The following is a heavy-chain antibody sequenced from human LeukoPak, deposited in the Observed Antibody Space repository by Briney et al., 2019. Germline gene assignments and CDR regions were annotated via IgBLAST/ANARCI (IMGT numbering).Heavy chain of an antibody. V-gene: IGHV4-4*07. J-gene: IGHJ6*03. CDR2: IYTSGST. CDR3: ARDEYSSGWTVYYMDV. D-gene: IGHD6-19*01. CDR1: GGSLSSYY. Sequence: SETLSLTCTVSGGSLSSYYWSWIRQPAGKGLEWIGRIYTSGSTNYNPSLKSRVTMSVDTSKNQFSLKLSSVTAADTAVYYCARDEYSSGWTVYYMDVWGKGTTVTVSS.